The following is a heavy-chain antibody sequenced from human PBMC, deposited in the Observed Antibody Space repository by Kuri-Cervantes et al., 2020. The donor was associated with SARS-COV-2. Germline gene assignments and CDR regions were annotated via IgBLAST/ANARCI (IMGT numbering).Heavy chain of an antibody. CDR1: GYTFTSYG. CDR3: ARAPVRDIVVVPAYY. D-gene: IGHD2-2*01. CDR2: ISAYNGNT. Sequence: ASVKVSCKASGYTFTSYGISWVRQAPGQGLEWMGWISAYNGNTNYAQKLQGRVTMTTGTSTSTAYMELRSLRSDDTAVYYCARAPVRDIVVVPAYYWGQGTLVTVSS. V-gene: IGHV1-18*04. J-gene: IGHJ4*02.